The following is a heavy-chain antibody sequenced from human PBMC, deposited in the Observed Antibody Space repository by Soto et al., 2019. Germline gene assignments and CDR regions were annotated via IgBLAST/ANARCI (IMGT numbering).Heavy chain of an antibody. CDR2: ISYDGTNK. Sequence: QVQLVESGGGVVQPGRSLRLSCAASEFTFSSYGMHWVRQAPGKGLEWFSVISYDGTNKYYTDSVKGRFTIARDNSKNTLYLQMNTFRGEDTAVYYCAKDRAFCSGTHDAFDIWGQGTMVTVSS. CDR1: EFTFSSYG. D-gene: IGHD2-2*01. CDR3: AKDRAFCSGTHDAFDI. J-gene: IGHJ3*02. V-gene: IGHV3-30*18.